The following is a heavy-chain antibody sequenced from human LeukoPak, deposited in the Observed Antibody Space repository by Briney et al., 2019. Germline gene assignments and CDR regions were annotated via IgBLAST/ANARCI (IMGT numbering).Heavy chain of an antibody. CDR3: ARFSSSWGPVY. Sequence: PGGSLRLSCEASGFTFSTFWMSWVRRPPGKGLEWVATIQQDGTDKSYMDSVKGRFAVSRDNAKNSLYLQMNSLRAEDTAVYYCARFSSSWGPVYWGQGTLVTVSS. J-gene: IGHJ4*02. CDR2: IQQDGTDK. V-gene: IGHV3-7*01. CDR1: GFTFSTFW. D-gene: IGHD6-13*01.